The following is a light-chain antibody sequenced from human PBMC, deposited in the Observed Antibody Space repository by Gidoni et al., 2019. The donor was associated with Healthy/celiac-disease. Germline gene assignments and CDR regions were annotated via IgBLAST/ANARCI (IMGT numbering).Light chain of an antibody. CDR3: QAWDSSTVV. V-gene: IGLV3-1*01. CDR1: KLGDKY. CDR2: QDS. J-gene: IGLJ2*01. Sequence: SYELTQPTSVSVSPGQKARITCSGDKLGDKYASWYQQKPGQSPVLVIYQDSKRPSGIPERFAGSNSGNTATLTISGTQAMDEADYYCQAWDSSTVVFGGGTKLTVL.